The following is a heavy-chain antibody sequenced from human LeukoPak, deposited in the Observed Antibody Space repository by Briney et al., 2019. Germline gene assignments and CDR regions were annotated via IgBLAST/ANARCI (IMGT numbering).Heavy chain of an antibody. D-gene: IGHD7-27*01. V-gene: IGHV4-59*02. Sequence: SETLSLTCTVSGASVTDYYWRWIRQSPGKGLEWISYIHHSGNSDYNPSLRSRVTTSLDTSKNQFSLNLISVTAADTAVYYCTRGHWGLQSWSQGTLVTVSS. CDR1: GASVTDYY. CDR3: TRGHWGLQS. J-gene: IGHJ5*02. CDR2: IHHSGNS.